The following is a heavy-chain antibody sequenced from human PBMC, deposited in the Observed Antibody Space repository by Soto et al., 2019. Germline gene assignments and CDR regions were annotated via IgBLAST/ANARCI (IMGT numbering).Heavy chain of an antibody. CDR1: GFTFSSYA. CDR3: AKDLPLRGYCCGGSCYGNYYYYGMDV. V-gene: IGHV3-23*04. D-gene: IGHD2-15*01. Sequence: VQLVQSGAEVKKPGGSLRLSCAASGFTFSSYAMSWVRQAPGKGLEWVSAISGSGGSTYYADSVKGRFTISRDNSKNTLYLQMNSLRADDTAVYYCAKDLPLRGYCCGGSCYGNYYYYGMDVWGQGTTVTVSS. CDR2: ISGSGGST. J-gene: IGHJ6*02.